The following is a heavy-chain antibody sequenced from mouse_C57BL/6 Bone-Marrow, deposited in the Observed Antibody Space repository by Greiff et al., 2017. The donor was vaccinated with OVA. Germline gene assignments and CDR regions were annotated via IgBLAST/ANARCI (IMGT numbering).Heavy chain of an antibody. Sequence: EVKLMESGGDLVKPGGSLKLSCAASGFTFSSYGMSWVRQTPDKRLEWVAPISSGGSYTSYPDSVTGRFPFSRDKAKNTLYLQMSIRKSEDTAMNYCAKGMHYYGSSPYLDYWGQGNTLTVSA. CDR3: AKGMHYYGSSPYLDY. CDR2: ISSGGSYT. CDR1: GFTFSSYG. J-gene: IGHJ2*01. V-gene: IGHV5-6*01. D-gene: IGHD1-1*01.